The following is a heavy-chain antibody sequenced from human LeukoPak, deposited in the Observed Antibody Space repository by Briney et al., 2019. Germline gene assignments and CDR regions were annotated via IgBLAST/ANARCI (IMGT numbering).Heavy chain of an antibody. Sequence: GGSLRLSCAASGFTFSSYWMSWVRQAPGKGLEWVANIKQDGSEKYYVDSVKGRFTISRDNAKNSLYLQMNSLRAEDTAVYYCARVGGYCSSTSCSYYYGMDVWGQGTTVTVSS. D-gene: IGHD2-2*01. CDR3: ARVGGYCSSTSCSYYYGMDV. CDR2: IKQDGSEK. CDR1: GFTFSSYW. V-gene: IGHV3-7*03. J-gene: IGHJ6*02.